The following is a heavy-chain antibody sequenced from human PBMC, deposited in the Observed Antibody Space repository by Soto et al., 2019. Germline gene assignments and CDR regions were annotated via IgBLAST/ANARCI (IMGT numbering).Heavy chain of an antibody. CDR2: IFPDDSDT. D-gene: IGHD1-26*01. CDR3: VRQTFIVGATRGYFDY. V-gene: IGHV5-51*01. J-gene: IGHJ4*02. Sequence: VESLKIACKGSGYTLSTYWIWCLLERPVEGLGWMGIIFPDDSDTMYSPSFEGQVTISADKSSSTAYLQWSSLKASDTAIYYCVRQTFIVGATRGYFDYWGQGTQVTVSS. CDR1: GYTLSTYW.